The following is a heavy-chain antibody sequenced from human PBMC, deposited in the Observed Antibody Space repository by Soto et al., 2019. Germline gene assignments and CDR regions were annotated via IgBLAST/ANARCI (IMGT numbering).Heavy chain of an antibody. J-gene: IGHJ5*02. CDR1: GYTFTGYA. CDR2: INAGNGNT. Sequence: WASVKVSCKASGYTFTGYAMHWVRQAPGQRLEWMGWINAGNGNTKYSQKFQGRVTITRDTSASTAYMELSSLRSEDTAVYYCAREVRGIAVAGMDWFDPWGQGTLVTVSS. D-gene: IGHD6-19*01. V-gene: IGHV1-3*01. CDR3: AREVRGIAVAGMDWFDP.